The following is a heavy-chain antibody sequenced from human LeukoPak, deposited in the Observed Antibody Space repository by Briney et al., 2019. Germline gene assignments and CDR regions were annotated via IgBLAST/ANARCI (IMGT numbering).Heavy chain of an antibody. J-gene: IGHJ3*02. Sequence: ASVKVSCKVSGYTLTELSMHWVRQAPGKGLEWMGGFDPEDGETIYAQKFQGRVTMTEDTSTDTAYMELSSLRSEDTAVYYCATDPRDTMIFRGAFDIWGQGTMVTVSS. D-gene: IGHD3-22*01. CDR1: GYTLTELS. CDR3: ATDPRDTMIFRGAFDI. V-gene: IGHV1-24*01. CDR2: FDPEDGET.